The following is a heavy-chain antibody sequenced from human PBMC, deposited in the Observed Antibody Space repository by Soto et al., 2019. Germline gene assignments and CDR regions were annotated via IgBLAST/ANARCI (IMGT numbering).Heavy chain of an antibody. Sequence: GGSLRLSCAASGFTFCRGWVSWVPQAPGKGVGWGASIKQKGREKWYGDFVKGRFTLSRDNAQNSLYLQMNSLTSQDTAVYYWAKDRLGGVSDAFDIWGKGKMFTVSS. CDR3: AKDRLGGVSDAFDI. V-gene: IGHV3-7*03. CDR1: GFTFCRGW. D-gene: IGHD3-16*01. CDR2: IKQKGREK. J-gene: IGHJ3*02.